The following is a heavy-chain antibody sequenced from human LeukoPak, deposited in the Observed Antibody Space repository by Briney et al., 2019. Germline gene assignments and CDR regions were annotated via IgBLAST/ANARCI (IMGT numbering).Heavy chain of an antibody. J-gene: IGHJ4*02. CDR1: GFTFSSYA. Sequence: GGSLRLSCAASGFTFSSYAMSWVRQAPGKGLEWVSAISGSGGSTYYADSAKGRFTISRDNSKNTLYLQMNSLRAEDTAVYYCAKDRDPRYCSSTSCPSGFDYWGQGTLVTVSS. V-gene: IGHV3-23*01. D-gene: IGHD2-2*01. CDR3: AKDRDPRYCSSTSCPSGFDY. CDR2: ISGSGGST.